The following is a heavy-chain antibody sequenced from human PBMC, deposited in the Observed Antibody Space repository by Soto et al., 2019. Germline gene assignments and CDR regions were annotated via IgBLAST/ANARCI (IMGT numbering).Heavy chain of an antibody. Sequence: QVQLVESGGGVVQPGRSLRLSCAASGFTFSSYGMHWVRQAPGKGLEWVAVTSYDGSNKYYADSVKGRFTISRDNSKNTVYLQMNSLRAEDTAVYSCAKGSASSGWPPSSRTSYYYYGMDVWGQGTTVTVSS. CDR2: TSYDGSNK. J-gene: IGHJ6*02. D-gene: IGHD6-19*01. CDR3: AKGSASSGWPPSSRTSYYYYGMDV. V-gene: IGHV3-30*18. CDR1: GFTFSSYG.